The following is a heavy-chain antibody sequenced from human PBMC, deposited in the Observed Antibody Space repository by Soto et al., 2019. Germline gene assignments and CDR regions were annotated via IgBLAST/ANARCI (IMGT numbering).Heavy chain of an antibody. CDR2: IYYSGST. CDR3: AREYSSSAGHLGY. D-gene: IGHD6-6*01. V-gene: IGHV4-39*02. CDR1: GGSISSSSYY. Sequence: QLQLQESGPGLVKPSETLSLTCTVSGGSISSSSYYWGWIRQPPGKGLEWIGSIYYSGSTYYNPSLKSRVTISVDTSKNQFSLKLSSVTAADAAVYYCAREYSSSAGHLGYWGQGTLVTVSS. J-gene: IGHJ4*02.